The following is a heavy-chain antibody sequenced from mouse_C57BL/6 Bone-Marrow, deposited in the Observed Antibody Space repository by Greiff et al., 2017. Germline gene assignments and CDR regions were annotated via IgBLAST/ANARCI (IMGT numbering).Heavy chain of an antibody. J-gene: IGHJ1*03. CDR2: IYPGSGST. CDR1: GYTFTSYW. Sequence: QVQLQQPGAELVKPGASVKMSCKASGYTFTSYWITWVKQRPGQGLEWIGDIYPGSGSTNYNEKFKSKATLTVDTSSTTAYMQLSSLTSEDSAVYFCATPNYSNCWYFDVWGTGTTLTVSS. V-gene: IGHV1-55*01. D-gene: IGHD2-5*01. CDR3: ATPNYSNCWYFDV.